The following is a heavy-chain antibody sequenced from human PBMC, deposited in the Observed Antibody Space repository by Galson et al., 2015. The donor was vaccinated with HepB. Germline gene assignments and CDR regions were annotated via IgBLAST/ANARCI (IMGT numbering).Heavy chain of an antibody. CDR3: ARIANGWYVFDY. D-gene: IGHD6-19*01. Sequence: SLRLSCAASGFTFSTYWMAWVRQTPGKGLEWVANMKQVGGEKYYVDSVKGRFTISRDNAKNSLYLQINSLRAEDTAVYYCARIANGWYVFDYWGQGTLVTVSS. J-gene: IGHJ4*02. V-gene: IGHV3-7*03. CDR1: GFTFSTYW. CDR2: MKQVGGEK.